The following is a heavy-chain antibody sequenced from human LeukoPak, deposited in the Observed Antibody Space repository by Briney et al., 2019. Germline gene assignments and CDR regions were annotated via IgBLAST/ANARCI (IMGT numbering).Heavy chain of an antibody. V-gene: IGHV3-7*04. CDR3: VRGFGESGDY. J-gene: IGHJ4*02. CDR2: INQDAREK. Sequence: GGSLRLSCAASGFTFNSYWMNWVRQAPGKVLEWVANINQDAREKYYVDSVKGRFTISRDNAKSSLDLQMDSLRAEDTAVYYCVRGFGESGDYWGQGTLVTVSS. D-gene: IGHD3-10*01. CDR1: GFTFNSYW.